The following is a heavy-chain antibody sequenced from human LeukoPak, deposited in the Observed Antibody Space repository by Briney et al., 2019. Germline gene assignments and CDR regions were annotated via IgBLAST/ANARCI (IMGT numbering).Heavy chain of an antibody. J-gene: IGHJ6*03. CDR1: GFTVSSNY. Sequence: GGSLRLSCAASGFTVSSNYMTWVRQAPGKGLEWVSVTYSGRSTYYADSVKGRFTISRDNSKNTLYLQMNSLRAEDTAVYYCARGIEVGSGYMDVWGKGTTVTISS. D-gene: IGHD3-22*01. CDR3: ARGIEVGSGYMDV. CDR2: TYSGRST. V-gene: IGHV3-66*01.